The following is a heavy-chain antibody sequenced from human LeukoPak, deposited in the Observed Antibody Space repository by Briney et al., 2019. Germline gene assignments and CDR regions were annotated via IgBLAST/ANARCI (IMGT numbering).Heavy chain of an antibody. Sequence: GGSLRLSCAASGFTFDDYGMSWVRQAPGKGLEWVSGINWNGGSTGYADSVKGRFTISRDNAKNSLYLQMNSLRAEDTALYYCVRVRVGATNAIFDYWGQGTLVTVSS. D-gene: IGHD1-26*01. CDR2: INWNGGST. CDR3: VRVRVGATNAIFDY. V-gene: IGHV3-20*04. J-gene: IGHJ4*02. CDR1: GFTFDDYG.